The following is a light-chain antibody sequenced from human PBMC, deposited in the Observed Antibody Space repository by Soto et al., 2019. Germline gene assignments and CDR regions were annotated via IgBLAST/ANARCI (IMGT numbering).Light chain of an antibody. V-gene: IGKV3-15*01. CDR1: QSISDT. CDR2: GAS. J-gene: IGKJ1*01. Sequence: EIVMTQSPVTLSVSPGGSATLSCRASQSISDTLAWYQQKPGQAPRLLIHGASTRAPGSPARFSGSGSGTDFTLTISSLQSEDFAVYYCQQYNNWPWTFGQGTKVDIK. CDR3: QQYNNWPWT.